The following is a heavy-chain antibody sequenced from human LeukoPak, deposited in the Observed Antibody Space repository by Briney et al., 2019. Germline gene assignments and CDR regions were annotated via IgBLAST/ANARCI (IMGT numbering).Heavy chain of an antibody. CDR2: IYYSGST. V-gene: IGHV4-39*01. CDR1: GGSFSSSSYY. J-gene: IGHJ4*02. D-gene: IGHD6-6*01. CDR3: ARQEYSRLRY. Sequence: SETLSLTCTVSGGSFSSSSYYWGWIRQPPGKGLEWIGSIYYSGSTYYNPSLESRVTISVDTSKNQFSLKLSSVTAADTAVYYCARQEYSRLRYWGQGTLVTVSS.